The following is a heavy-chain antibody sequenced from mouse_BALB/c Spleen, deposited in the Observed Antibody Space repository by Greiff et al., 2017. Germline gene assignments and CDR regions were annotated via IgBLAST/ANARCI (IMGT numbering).Heavy chain of an antibody. CDR1: GYTFSSYW. D-gene: IGHD2-14*01. V-gene: IGHV1-9*01. CDR2: ILPGSGST. Sequence: QVQLQQSGAELMKPGASVKISCKATGYTFSSYWIEWVKQRPGHGLEWIGEILPGSGSTHYNEKFKGKATFTADTSSNTAYMQLSSLTSEDSAVYYCASLYDGYAMDYWGQGTSVTVAA. J-gene: IGHJ4*01. CDR3: ASLYDGYAMDY.